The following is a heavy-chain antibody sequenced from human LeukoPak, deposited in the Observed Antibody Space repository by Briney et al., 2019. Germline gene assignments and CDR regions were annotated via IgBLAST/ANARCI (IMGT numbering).Heavy chain of an antibody. CDR3: ARGAPGRFCSGGSCPYFDS. J-gene: IGHJ4*02. Sequence: ASVKVSCKASGYTFISYDINWVRQATGQGLEWMGWMNPNSGNTGSSQKFQGRVTMTRNTSISTAYMELSSLRSEDTAVYYCARGAPGRFCSGGSCPYFDSWGQGTLVTVSS. CDR2: MNPNSGNT. V-gene: IGHV1-8*01. D-gene: IGHD2-15*01. CDR1: GYTFISYD.